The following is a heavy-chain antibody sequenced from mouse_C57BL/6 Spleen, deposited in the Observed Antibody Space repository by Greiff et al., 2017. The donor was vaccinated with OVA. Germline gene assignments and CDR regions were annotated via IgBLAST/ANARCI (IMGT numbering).Heavy chain of an antibody. CDR3: ARPGYYEAEYFDV. CDR2: ISSGSSTI. CDR1: GFTFSDYG. D-gene: IGHD2-3*01. V-gene: IGHV5-17*01. J-gene: IGHJ1*03. Sequence: EVMLVESGGGLVKPGGSLKLSCAASGFTFSDYGMHWVRQAPEKGLEWVAYISSGSSTIYYADTVKGRFTISRDNAKNTLFLQMTSLRSEDTSMYYRARPGYYEAEYFDVWGTGTTVTVSS.